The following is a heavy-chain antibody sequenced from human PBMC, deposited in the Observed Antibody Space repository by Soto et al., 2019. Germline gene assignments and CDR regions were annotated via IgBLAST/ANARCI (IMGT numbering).Heavy chain of an antibody. CDR1: GGTFSSYT. CDR3: ASRGGSGGSARPFDY. J-gene: IGHJ4*02. D-gene: IGHD2-15*01. V-gene: IGHV1-69*02. CDR2: IIPILGIA. Sequence: QVQLVQSGAEVKKPGSSVKVSCKASGGTFSSYTISWVRQAPGQGLEWMGRIIPILGIANYAQKFQGRVTITADTPTGTAYMEVSSLRSEDTAVYYCASRGGSGGSARPFDYWGQGTLVTVSS.